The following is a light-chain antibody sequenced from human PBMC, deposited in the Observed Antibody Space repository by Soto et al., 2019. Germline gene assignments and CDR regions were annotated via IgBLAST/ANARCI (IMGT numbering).Light chain of an antibody. CDR2: DAS. V-gene: IGKV3-20*01. J-gene: IGKJ1*01. CDR1: QSVSSSY. Sequence: EIVLTQTPGTLYLSPGERDPLSCRASQSVSSSYLAWFQQKSGQAPRLLLDDASSRGTGIPDRFSGSGSGTDFALTMSRREPEDFLVYPFLWYGRPPGTFGEGNEVE. CDR3: LWYGRPPGT.